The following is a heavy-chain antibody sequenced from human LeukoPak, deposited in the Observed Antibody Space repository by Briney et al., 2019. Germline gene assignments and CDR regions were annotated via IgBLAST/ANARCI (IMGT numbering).Heavy chain of an antibody. CDR3: AKDGEERELSSNWFDP. CDR2: IDWDGGIT. V-gene: IGHV3-43*01. Sequence: GGSLRLSCAASGFTFEDFSMLWVRQVPGKGLEWISLIDWDGGITYYADSVKGRFTISRDNAKNSLYLQMNSLRAEDTALYYCAKDGEERELSSNWFDPWGQGTLVTVSS. CDR1: GFTFEDFS. D-gene: IGHD3-16*02. J-gene: IGHJ5*02.